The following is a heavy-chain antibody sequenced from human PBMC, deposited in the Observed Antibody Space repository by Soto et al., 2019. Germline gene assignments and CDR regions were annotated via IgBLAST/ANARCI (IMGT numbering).Heavy chain of an antibody. D-gene: IGHD3-22*01. V-gene: IGHV5-51*01. J-gene: IGHJ4*02. Sequence: PGEALKLSCKGSGYSFTSYWIGWVRQMPGKGLEWMGIISPGDSDTRYSPSFQGQVTISADKSISTAYLQWSSLKDSDTAMYYCARTHSSGYSYFDYWGQGTLVTVSS. CDR1: GYSFTSYW. CDR2: ISPGDSDT. CDR3: ARTHSSGYSYFDY.